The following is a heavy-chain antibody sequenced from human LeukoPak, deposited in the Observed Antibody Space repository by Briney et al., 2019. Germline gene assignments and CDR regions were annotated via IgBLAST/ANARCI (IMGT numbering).Heavy chain of an antibody. CDR3: ARIGGWFGNDY. CDR1: GFTFSSYW. CDR2: IKPDGNEK. D-gene: IGHD3-10*01. Sequence: PGGSQRLSCAASGFTFSSYWMSWVRQAPGKGLEWVATIKPDGNEKYYVDSLKGRFTISRDNAKNSLYLQMNSLRAEDTAVYYCARIGGWFGNDYWGQGTLVTVSS. J-gene: IGHJ4*02. V-gene: IGHV3-7*05.